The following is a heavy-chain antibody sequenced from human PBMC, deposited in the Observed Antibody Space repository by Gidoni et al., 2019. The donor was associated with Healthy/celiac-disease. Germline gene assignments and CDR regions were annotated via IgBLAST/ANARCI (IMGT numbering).Heavy chain of an antibody. CDR2: IYHSGST. J-gene: IGHJ4*02. D-gene: IGHD3-3*01. CDR1: GYSLSSGYY. Sequence: QVQLQESGPGLVKPSETLSLTCAVSGYSLSSGYYWGWIRQPPGKGLEWIGSIYHSGSTYYNPSLKSRVTISVDTSKNQFSLKLSSVTAADTAVYYCARVTLGRFLEWPLDYWGQGTLVTVSS. CDR3: ARVTLGRFLEWPLDY. V-gene: IGHV4-38-2*01.